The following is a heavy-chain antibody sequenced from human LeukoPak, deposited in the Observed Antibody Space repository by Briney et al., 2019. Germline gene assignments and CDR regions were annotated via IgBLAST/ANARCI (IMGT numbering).Heavy chain of an antibody. J-gene: IGHJ4*02. CDR2: ISGSGGST. CDR3: AKDLTVVVPAAIRYFDY. Sequence: GGSLRLSCAASGFTFSSYAMSWVRQAPGKGLEWVSAISGSGGSTYYADSVKGRFTISRDNSKNTLYLQMNSLRAEDTAVYYCAKDLTVVVPAAIRYFDYWGQGTLVTVSS. D-gene: IGHD2-2*01. V-gene: IGHV3-23*01. CDR1: GFTFSSYA.